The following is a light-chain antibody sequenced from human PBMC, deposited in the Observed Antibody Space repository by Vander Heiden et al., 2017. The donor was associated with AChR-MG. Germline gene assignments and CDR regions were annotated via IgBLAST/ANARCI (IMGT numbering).Light chain of an antibody. Sequence: QSALTQPAPVSGSPGQSITSSCTGTSSDVGGYNYVSWYQQHPGKAPKLMIYDVSNRPSGVSNRFSGSKSGNTASLTISGLQAEDEADYYCSSYTSSSTVVFGGGTKLTVL. J-gene: IGLJ2*01. CDR3: SSYTSSSTVV. CDR1: SSDVGGYNY. CDR2: DVS. V-gene: IGLV2-14*01.